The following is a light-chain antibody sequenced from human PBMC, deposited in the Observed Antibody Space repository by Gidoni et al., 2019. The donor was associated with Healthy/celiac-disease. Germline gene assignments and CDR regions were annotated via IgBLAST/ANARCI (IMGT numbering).Light chain of an antibody. J-gene: IGKJ1*01. CDR2: AAS. CDR3: QQSYSTLWT. CDR1: QSISSY. Sequence: DIQMNQSPSSLSASVGDRVTITCRASQSISSYLNWYQQNPGKAPKVLIYAASSLQSGVPSRFSGSGSGTDFTLTISSLQPEEFATYYCQQSYSTLWTFGQGTKVEIK. V-gene: IGKV1-39*01.